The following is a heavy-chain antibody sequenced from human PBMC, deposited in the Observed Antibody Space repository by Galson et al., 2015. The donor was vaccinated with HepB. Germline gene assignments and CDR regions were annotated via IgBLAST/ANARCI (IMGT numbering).Heavy chain of an antibody. CDR3: AREADDYGDYVHAFDI. V-gene: IGHV4-30-4*01. J-gene: IGHJ3*02. Sequence: TLSLTCTVSGGSISSGDYYWSWIRQPPGKGLEWIGYIYYSGSTYYNPSLKSRVTISVDTSKSQFSLKLSSVTAADTAVYYCAREADDYGDYVHAFDIWGQGTMVTVSS. D-gene: IGHD4-17*01. CDR1: GGSISSGDYY. CDR2: IYYSGST.